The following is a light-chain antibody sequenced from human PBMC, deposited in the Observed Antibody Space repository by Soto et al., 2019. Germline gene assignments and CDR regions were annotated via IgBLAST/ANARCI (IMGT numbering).Light chain of an antibody. CDR1: QSISSN. CDR2: RTS. V-gene: IGKV3-15*01. J-gene: IGKJ1*01. Sequence: ERVMTQSPATMSVSPGERDTLSCRASQSISSNLAWYQQKPGQXPRXXMFRTSSRATGFPARFSGSGSGTELTLTISSLQPDDGATYYCQHYNSYSEAFGQGTKVDIK. CDR3: QHYNSYSEA.